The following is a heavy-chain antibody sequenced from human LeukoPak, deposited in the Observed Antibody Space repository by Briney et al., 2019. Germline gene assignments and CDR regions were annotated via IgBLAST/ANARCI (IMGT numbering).Heavy chain of an antibody. CDR3: ARGLNPRGLDY. Sequence: ASVKVSCKASGCTFTSYYMHWVRQAPGQGLEWMGIINPSAGSTVYAQRFQGRVTVTRDTSTSTVYMELSSLRSEDTAVYYCARGLNPRGLDYWGQGTLVTVSS. J-gene: IGHJ4*02. CDR2: INPSAGST. V-gene: IGHV1-46*01. CDR1: GCTFTSYY. D-gene: IGHD4/OR15-4a*01.